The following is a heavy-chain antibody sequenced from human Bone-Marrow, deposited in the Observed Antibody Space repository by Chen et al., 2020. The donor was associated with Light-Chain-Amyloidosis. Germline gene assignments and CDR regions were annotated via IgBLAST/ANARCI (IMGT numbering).Heavy chain of an antibody. J-gene: IGHJ6*02. CDR1: GLTVTTSY. CDR2: IYTTGKT. V-gene: IGHV3-53*02. CDR3: TRVRVSYDFWKGSLDF. D-gene: IGHD3-3*01. Sequence: EVQLVETGGGLIQPGGSLRLSCAASGLTVTTSYMTWVRQAPGKGPEWVSTIYTTGKTYYADSVKGRFTFSTDNSQNTLYLQMSSLRTDDTAVYFCTRVRVSYDFWKGSLDFWGQGTTVTVSS.